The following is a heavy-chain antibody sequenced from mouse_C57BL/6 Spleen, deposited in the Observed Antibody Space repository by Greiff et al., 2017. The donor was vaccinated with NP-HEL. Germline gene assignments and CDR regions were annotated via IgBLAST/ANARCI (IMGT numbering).Heavy chain of an antibody. Sequence: EVHLVESGEGLVKPGGSLKLSCAASGFTFSSYAMSWVRQTPEKRLEWVAYISSGGEYIYYADTVKGRFTISRDNARNTLYLQMSSLKSEDTAMYYCTRDGLQGAMDYWGQGTSVTVSS. V-gene: IGHV5-9-1*02. CDR3: TRDGLQGAMDY. J-gene: IGHJ4*01. CDR1: GFTFSSYA. CDR2: ISSGGEYI. D-gene: IGHD2-13*01.